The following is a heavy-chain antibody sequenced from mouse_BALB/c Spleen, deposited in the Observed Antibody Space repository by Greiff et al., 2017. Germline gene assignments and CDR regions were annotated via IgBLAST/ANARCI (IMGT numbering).Heavy chain of an antibody. D-gene: IGHD2-4*01. CDR2: ISSGGST. V-gene: IGHV5-6-5*01. CDR1: GFTFSSYA. J-gene: IGHJ3*01. Sequence: DVMLVESGGGLVKPGGSLKLSCAASGFTFSSYAMSWVRQTPEKRLEWVASISSGGSTYYPDSVKGRFTISRDNARNILYLQMSSLRSEDTAMYYCARGGGHYDVGFAYWGQGTLVTVSA. CDR3: ARGGGHYDVGFAY.